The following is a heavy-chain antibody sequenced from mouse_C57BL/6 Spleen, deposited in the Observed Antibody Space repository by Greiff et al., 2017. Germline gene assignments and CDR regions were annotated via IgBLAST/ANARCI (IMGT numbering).Heavy chain of an antibody. V-gene: IGHV1-15*01. Sequence: QVQLQQSGAELVKPGASVTLSCKASGYTFTDYEMHWVQQTPVHGLEWIGSIDPETGGTAYNQQFKGKAILTADKSSSTAYLELRSLTSEDSAVYYCTRTYYYGSSPFDYWGQGTTLTVSS. J-gene: IGHJ2*01. D-gene: IGHD1-1*01. CDR3: TRTYYYGSSPFDY. CDR2: IDPETGGT. CDR1: GYTFTDYE.